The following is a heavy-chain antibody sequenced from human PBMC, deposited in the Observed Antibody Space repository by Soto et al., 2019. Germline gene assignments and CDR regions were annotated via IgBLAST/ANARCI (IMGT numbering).Heavy chain of an antibody. V-gene: IGHV4-39*07. Sequence: PSETXSLTCTVSGGSISSSCYYWGWLRQPPGKGLEWIGSIYYSGSTNYNPSLKSRVTISVDTSKNQFSLKLSSVTAEDTAVYYCAKDRGSKPPQGSVPYTWLDPWGQGTLVTVSS. J-gene: IGHJ5*02. D-gene: IGHD1-26*01. CDR1: GGSISSSCYY. CDR2: IYYSGST. CDR3: AKDRGSKPPQGSVPYTWLDP.